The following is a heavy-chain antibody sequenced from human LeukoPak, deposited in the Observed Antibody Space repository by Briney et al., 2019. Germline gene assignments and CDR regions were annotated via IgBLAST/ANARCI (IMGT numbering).Heavy chain of an antibody. Sequence: GGSLRLSCAASGFTFSSYWMSWVRQAPGKGLEWVSAISGSGGSTYYADSVKGRFTISRDNSKNTLYLQMNSLRAEDTAVYYCAKSAVVVVPAWSHVASEYYFDYWGQGTLVTVSS. D-gene: IGHD2-2*01. CDR3: AKSAVVVVPAWSHVASEYYFDY. CDR1: GFTFSSYW. V-gene: IGHV3-23*01. CDR2: ISGSGGST. J-gene: IGHJ4*02.